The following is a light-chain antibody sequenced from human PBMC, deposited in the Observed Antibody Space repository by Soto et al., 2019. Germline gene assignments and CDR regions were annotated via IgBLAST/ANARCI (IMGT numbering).Light chain of an antibody. J-gene: IGLJ1*01. CDR2: EVS. Sequence: QSALTQPPSASGSPGQSVTISCTGTSSDVGGYNYVSWYQQHPGKAPKLMIYEVSKRPSGVPDRFSGSKSGNTASLTVSGLQTEDEADYYCSSHAGSNMPYVFGTGTKVTVL. V-gene: IGLV2-8*01. CDR1: SSDVGGYNY. CDR3: SSHAGSNMPYV.